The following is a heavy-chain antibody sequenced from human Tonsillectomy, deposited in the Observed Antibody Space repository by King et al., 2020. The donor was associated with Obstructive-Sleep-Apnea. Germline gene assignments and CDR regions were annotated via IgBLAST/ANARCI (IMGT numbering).Heavy chain of an antibody. Sequence: VQLVESGGVVVQPGGSLRLSCAASGFTFDDYVMHWVRQAPGKGLEWVSLFSWDGGSTYYADSVKGRFTISRDNSKNSLYLQMNSLRAEETALYYCARRQDFDYWGQGTLVTVSS. CDR1: GFTFDDYV. CDR2: FSWDGGST. V-gene: IGHV3-43D*03. CDR3: ARRQDFDY. J-gene: IGHJ4*02.